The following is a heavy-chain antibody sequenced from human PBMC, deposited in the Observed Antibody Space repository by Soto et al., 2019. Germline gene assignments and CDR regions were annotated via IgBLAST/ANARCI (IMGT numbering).Heavy chain of an antibody. CDR2: IYPGDSDT. Sequence: GESLKISCKGSGYSFTSYWIGWVRQMPGKGLEWMGIIYPGDSDTRYSPSFQGQVTISADKSISTAYLQWSSLKAPDTAMYYCARRERYSYGNYYYYGMDVWGQGTTVTVTS. CDR1: GYSFTSYW. D-gene: IGHD5-18*01. V-gene: IGHV5-51*01. CDR3: ARRERYSYGNYYYYGMDV. J-gene: IGHJ6*02.